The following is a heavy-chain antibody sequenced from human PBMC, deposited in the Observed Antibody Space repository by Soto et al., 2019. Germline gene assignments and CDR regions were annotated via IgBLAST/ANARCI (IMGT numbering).Heavy chain of an antibody. Sequence: QVQLVQSGAEVKKPGASVKVSCKAAGYTFTSYDINWVRQATRQGLEWMGWMNPNSGNTGYAQKFRGRVTMTRNTSISTAYMELSSLRSEDTAVYYCATERTGTTSMDVWGQGTTVTVSS. D-gene: IGHD1-1*01. CDR3: ATERTGTTSMDV. V-gene: IGHV1-8*01. CDR2: MNPNSGNT. J-gene: IGHJ6*02. CDR1: GYTFTSYD.